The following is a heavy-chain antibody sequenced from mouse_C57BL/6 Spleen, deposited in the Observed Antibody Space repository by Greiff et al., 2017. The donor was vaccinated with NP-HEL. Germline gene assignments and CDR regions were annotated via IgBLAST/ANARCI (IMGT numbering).Heavy chain of an antibody. CDR2: IYPGSGNT. D-gene: IGHD2-3*01. CDR1: GYTFTDYY. CDR3: ARGMVTTAMDY. J-gene: IGHJ4*01. Sequence: QVQLQQSGAELVRPGASVKLSCKASGYTFTDYYINWVKQRPGQGLEWIARIYPGSGNTYYNEKFKGKATLTAEKSSSTAYMQLSSLTSEDSAVYFCARGMVTTAMDYWGQGTSVTVSS. V-gene: IGHV1-76*01.